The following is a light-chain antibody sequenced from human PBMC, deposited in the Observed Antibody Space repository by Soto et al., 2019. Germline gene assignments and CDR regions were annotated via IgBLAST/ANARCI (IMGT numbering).Light chain of an antibody. Sequence: VLTQSPATLSLSPGDTATLSCRARQSVISYLSWYQQKPGQAPRLLIYDASNRATGIPARFSGSGSGTDFPLTISSLGPEDFAVFSGRQLSNWLATYPLAQGTKLEIK. V-gene: IGKV3-11*01. J-gene: IGKJ2*01. CDR1: QSVISY. CDR2: DAS. CDR3: RQLSNWLATYP.